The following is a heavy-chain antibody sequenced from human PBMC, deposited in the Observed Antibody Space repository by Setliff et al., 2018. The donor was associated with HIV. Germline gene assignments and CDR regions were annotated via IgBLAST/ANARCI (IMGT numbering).Heavy chain of an antibody. CDR3: ARHVARFDYDTGGYYVSHFDY. V-gene: IGHV4-59*01. J-gene: IGHJ4*02. D-gene: IGHD3-22*01. CDR2: ISYTVTT. CDR1: GRSFSDFY. Sequence: PSETLSLTCAVFGRSFSDFYWSWIRQPPGKGLEWIGYISYTVTTKYNPSLKSRVTISVDTSKNQFSVRLSSVRAADPAVYFCARHVARFDYDTGGYYVSHFDYWGQGTQVTVSS.